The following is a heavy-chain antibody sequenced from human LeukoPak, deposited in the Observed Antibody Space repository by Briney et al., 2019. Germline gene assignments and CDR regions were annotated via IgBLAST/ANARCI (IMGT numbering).Heavy chain of an antibody. CDR1: GFTCSSYG. Sequence: GGSLRLXCAASGFTCSSYGMHWVRQAPGKGLESVAVIWYDGSNKYYADSVKGRFTISRDNSKNTLYLQMNSLRAEDTAVYYCAKVRGSYELDYFDYWGQGTLVTVSS. CDR3: AKVRGSYELDYFDY. D-gene: IGHD1-26*01. J-gene: IGHJ4*02. V-gene: IGHV3-33*06. CDR2: IWYDGSNK.